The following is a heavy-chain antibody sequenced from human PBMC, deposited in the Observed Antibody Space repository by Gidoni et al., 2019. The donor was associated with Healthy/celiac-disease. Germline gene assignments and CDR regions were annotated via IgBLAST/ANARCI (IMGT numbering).Heavy chain of an antibody. D-gene: IGHD3-22*01. Sequence: EVQLVESGGGLVKPGGSLRLSCAASGFTFRSYSMNWVRQAPGKGLEWVSSSSSSSSYIYYADSVKGRFTISRDNAKNSLYLQMNSLRAEDTAVYYCARDLYYYDSSGFLVYWGQGTLVTVSS. V-gene: IGHV3-21*01. CDR1: GFTFRSYS. J-gene: IGHJ4*02. CDR3: ARDLYYYDSSGFLVY. CDR2: SSSSSSYI.